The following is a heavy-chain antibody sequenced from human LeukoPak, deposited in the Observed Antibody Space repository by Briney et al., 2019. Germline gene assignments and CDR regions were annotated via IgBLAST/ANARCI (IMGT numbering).Heavy chain of an antibody. CDR1: RFTFSSYG. D-gene: IGHD5-24*01. Sequence: PGGSLRLSCEASRFTFSSYGMHWVRQAPGKGLEWVAFIRYDGSNKYYADSVKGRFTISRDNSKNTLYLQMNSLRAEDTAVYYCAKDLEMATMGFDYWGQGTLVTVSS. CDR2: IRYDGSNK. J-gene: IGHJ4*02. V-gene: IGHV3-30*02. CDR3: AKDLEMATMGFDY.